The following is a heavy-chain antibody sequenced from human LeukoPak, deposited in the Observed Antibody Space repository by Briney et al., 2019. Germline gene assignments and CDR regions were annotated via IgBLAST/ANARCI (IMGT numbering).Heavy chain of an antibody. V-gene: IGHV3-7*01. CDR3: ARDAYYDFWSGYYHFFDY. D-gene: IGHD3-3*01. CDR2: IKQDGSEK. CDR1: GFTFSSYW. Sequence: GGSLRLSCAASGFTFSSYWMSWVRQAPGKGLEWVANIKQDGSEKYYVDSVKGRFTISRDNAKNSLYLQMNSLRAEDTAVYYCARDAYYDFWSGYYHFFDYWGQGTLVTVSS. J-gene: IGHJ4*02.